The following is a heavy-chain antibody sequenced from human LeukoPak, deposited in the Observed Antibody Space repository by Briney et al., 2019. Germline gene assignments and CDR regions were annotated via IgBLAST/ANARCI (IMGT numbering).Heavy chain of an antibody. D-gene: IGHD2-2*01. Sequence: PSETLSLTCAVYGGSFSVYYWSWIRQPPGKGLEWIGEINHSGSTNYNPSLKSRVTISVDTSKNQFSLKLSSVTAADTAVYYCTGGRAAMADDYMDVWGKGTTVTISS. CDR2: INHSGST. CDR1: GGSFSVYY. V-gene: IGHV4-34*01. J-gene: IGHJ6*03. CDR3: TGGRAAMADDYMDV.